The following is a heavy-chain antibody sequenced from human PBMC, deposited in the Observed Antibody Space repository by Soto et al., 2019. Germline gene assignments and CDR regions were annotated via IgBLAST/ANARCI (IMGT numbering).Heavy chain of an antibody. J-gene: IGHJ6*02. CDR3: ARGGVTAGPDYYYYGMDV. D-gene: IGHD5-18*01. Sequence: EASVKVSCKASGYTFTGYYMHWVRQAPGQGLEWMGWINPNSGGTNYAQKFQGWVTMTRDTSISTAYMELSRLRSDDTAVYYCARGGVTAGPDYYYYGMDVWGQGTTVTVSS. V-gene: IGHV1-2*04. CDR2: INPNSGGT. CDR1: GYTFTGYY.